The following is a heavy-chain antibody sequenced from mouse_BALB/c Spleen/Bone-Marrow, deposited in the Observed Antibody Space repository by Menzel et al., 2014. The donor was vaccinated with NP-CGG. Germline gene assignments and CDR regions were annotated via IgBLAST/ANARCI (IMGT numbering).Heavy chain of an antibody. J-gene: IGHJ3*01. CDR2: IDPANGNT. Sequence: EVKLVDSGAELVKPGASVKLSCTASGFNIKDTYMHWVKRRPEQGLEWIGRIDPANGNTKYDPKFQGKATITADTSSNTAYLQLSSLTSEDTAVYYCASYYYGSSSFAYWGQGTLVTVSA. D-gene: IGHD1-1*01. CDR3: ASYYYGSSSFAY. V-gene: IGHV14-3*02. CDR1: GFNIKDTY.